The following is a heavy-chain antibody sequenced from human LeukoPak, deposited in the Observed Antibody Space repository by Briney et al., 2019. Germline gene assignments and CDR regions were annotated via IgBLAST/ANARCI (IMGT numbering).Heavy chain of an antibody. V-gene: IGHV1-69*13. CDR3: ARVSSGGTQPFGP. CDR2: IIPIFGTA. D-gene: IGHD2-15*01. J-gene: IGHJ5*02. CDR1: GGTFSSYA. Sequence: SVKVSCKASGGTFSSYAISWVRQAPGQGLEWMGGIIPIFGTANYAQKFQGRVTITADESTSTAYMELSSLRSEDTAVYYCARVSSGGTQPFGPWGQGTLVTVSS.